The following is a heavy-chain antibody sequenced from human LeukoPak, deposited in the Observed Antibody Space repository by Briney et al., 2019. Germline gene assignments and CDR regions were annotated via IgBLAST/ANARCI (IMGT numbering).Heavy chain of an antibody. CDR2: MSSSGSP. CDR1: GGSMSNYF. D-gene: IGHD1-26*01. Sequence: SETLSLTCTVSGGSMSNYFWSWIRQPPGKGLEWIGYMSSSGSPNYNPSLKSRVTISADTSNNQFSLKLISVTAADTAVYYCARRGPNSGSYSHFDLWGRGTLVTVSS. J-gene: IGHJ2*01. V-gene: IGHV4-59*01. CDR3: ARRGPNSGSYSHFDL.